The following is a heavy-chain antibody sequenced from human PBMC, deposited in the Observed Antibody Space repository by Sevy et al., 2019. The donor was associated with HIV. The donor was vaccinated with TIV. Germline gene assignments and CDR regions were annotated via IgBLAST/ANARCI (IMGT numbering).Heavy chain of an antibody. CDR3: ARGEYCSSTTCSYFDY. CDR1: GFSLNSYW. Sequence: GGSLRLSCAASGFSLNSYWMSWVRQAPGKGLEWVANIKQDGSVKYYVDSVKGRFTISRDNAKNSLYLQMHSLRAEDTAVYYCARGEYCSSTTCSYFDYWGQGTLVTVSS. CDR2: IKQDGSVK. J-gene: IGHJ4*02. V-gene: IGHV3-7*01. D-gene: IGHD2-2*01.